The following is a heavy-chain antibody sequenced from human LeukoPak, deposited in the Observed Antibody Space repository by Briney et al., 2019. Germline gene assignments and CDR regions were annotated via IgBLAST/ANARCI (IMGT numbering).Heavy chain of an antibody. Sequence: SETLSLTCAVYGGSFSGYYWSWIRQPPTKGLEWIGEINHRGSTNYNPSLKSRVTMSVDTSKNQFSLKLSSVTAADTAVYYCARKYIDDAFDIWGQGTMVTVSS. J-gene: IGHJ3*02. CDR2: INHRGST. V-gene: IGHV4-34*01. CDR1: GGSFSGYY. CDR3: ARKYIDDAFDI. D-gene: IGHD1-1*01.